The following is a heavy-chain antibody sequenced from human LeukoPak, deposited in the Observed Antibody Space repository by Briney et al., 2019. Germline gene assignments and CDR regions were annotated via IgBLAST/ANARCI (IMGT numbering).Heavy chain of an antibody. CDR2: INHSGST. CDR1: GGSFSGYY. Sequence: SETLSLTCAVYGGSFSGYYWSWIRQPPGKGLEWIGEINHSGSTNYNPSLKSRVTISVDTSKNQFSLKLSSVTAADTAVYYCASRLDCSGGSCYSGDYYYYYGMDVWGQGTTVTVSS. CDR3: ASRLDCSGGSCYSGDYYYYYGMDV. J-gene: IGHJ6*02. D-gene: IGHD2-15*01. V-gene: IGHV4-34*01.